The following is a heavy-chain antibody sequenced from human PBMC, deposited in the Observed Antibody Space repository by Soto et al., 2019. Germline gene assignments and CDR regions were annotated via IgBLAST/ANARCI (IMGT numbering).Heavy chain of an antibody. CDR1: GDSVSVNSAA. V-gene: IGHV6-1*01. Sequence: SQTLSLTCAISGDSVSVNSAAWNWIRQSPSRGLEWLGRTYYRSRWYNDYAVSVKSRITVTPDTSKNQFSLHLNSVTPEDTAVYYXAREFPYYVSSDSYLDYWGQGALVTVSS. J-gene: IGHJ4*02. CDR2: TYYRSRWYN. CDR3: AREFPYYVSSDSYLDY. D-gene: IGHD3-16*01.